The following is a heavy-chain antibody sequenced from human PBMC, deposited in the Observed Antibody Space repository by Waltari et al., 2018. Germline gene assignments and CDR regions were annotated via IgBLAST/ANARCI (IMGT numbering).Heavy chain of an antibody. CDR1: RGSISSSNHY. CDR3: ARQCKGYNYGLGDYYYYGMDV. V-gene: IGHV4-39*01. D-gene: IGHD5-18*01. J-gene: IGHJ6*02. CDR2: IYYSGPT. Sequence: QLQLQESGPGLVEPSGSLSLTCPVSRGSISSSNHYWGWNRQPPGKGLEWIGSIYYSGPTYYNPSLKSRVTISVDTSKNQFSLKLSSVTAADTAMYYCARQCKGYNYGLGDYYYYGMDVWGQGTTVTVSS.